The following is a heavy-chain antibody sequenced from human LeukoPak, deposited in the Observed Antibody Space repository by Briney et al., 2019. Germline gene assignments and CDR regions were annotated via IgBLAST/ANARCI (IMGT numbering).Heavy chain of an antibody. CDR2: ISGSSSYI. CDR3: ARDSQSGYSRVFDY. CDR1: GFTFSSYS. Sequence: GGSLRLSCAASGFTFSSYSMNWLRQAPGKGLEWVSPISGSSSYIYYADSVKGRFTVSRDNAKSSLYLQMNSLRAEDTAVYYCARDSQSGYSRVFDYWGQGTLVTVSS. V-gene: IGHV3-21*01. J-gene: IGHJ4*02. D-gene: IGHD5-12*01.